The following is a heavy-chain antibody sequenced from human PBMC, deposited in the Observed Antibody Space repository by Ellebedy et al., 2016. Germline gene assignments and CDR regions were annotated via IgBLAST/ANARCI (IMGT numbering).Heavy chain of an antibody. CDR3: AREGDYVWGSYFFDY. CDR1: GFTFSSYA. Sequence: GGSLRLSXAASGFTFSSYAMHWVRQAPGKGLEWVAVISYDGSNKYYADSVKGRFTISRDNSKNTLYLQMNSLRAEDTAVYYCAREGDYVWGSYFFDYWGQGTLVTVSS. V-gene: IGHV3-30-3*01. CDR2: ISYDGSNK. D-gene: IGHD3-16*01. J-gene: IGHJ4*02.